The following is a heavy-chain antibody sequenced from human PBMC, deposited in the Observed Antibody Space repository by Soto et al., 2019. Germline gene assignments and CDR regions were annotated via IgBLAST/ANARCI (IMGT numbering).Heavy chain of an antibody. CDR2: XYXXXSXT. D-gene: IGHD6-19*01. J-gene: IGHJ4*02. CDR3: ARLDGSGWYGPNDY. Sequence: GESLKISCKGSGYSFTSYWICWVRQMPGKGLEWMXIXYXXXSXTXXXPXXXXQVTISADKSISTAYLQWRSLKASDTAMHYCARLDGSGWYGPNDYWGQGTLVTVSS. V-gene: IGHV5-51*01. CDR1: GYSFTSYW.